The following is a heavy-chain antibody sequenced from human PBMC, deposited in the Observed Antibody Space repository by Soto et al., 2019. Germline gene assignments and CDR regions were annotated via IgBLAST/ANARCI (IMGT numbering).Heavy chain of an antibody. CDR3: AVGDCSGGSCYSGVDY. CDR2: INAGNGNT. Sequence: QVQLVQSGAEVKKPGASVKVSCKASGYTFTSYAMHWVRQAPGQRLEWMGWINAGNGNTKYSQKFQGRVTITRDTSASTAYMELSSLRSEDTAVYYCAVGDCSGGSCYSGVDYWGQGTLVTVSS. V-gene: IGHV1-3*01. CDR1: GYTFTSYA. J-gene: IGHJ4*02. D-gene: IGHD2-15*01.